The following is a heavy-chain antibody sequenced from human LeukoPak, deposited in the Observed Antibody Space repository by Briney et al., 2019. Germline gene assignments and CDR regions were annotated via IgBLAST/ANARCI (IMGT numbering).Heavy chain of an antibody. V-gene: IGHV4-59*01. CDR2: IYYTGST. CDR3: ARLDCSGGSCYSDYYYGMDV. J-gene: IGHJ6*02. D-gene: IGHD2-15*01. Sequence: SETLSLTCTVSGGSIRSYYWSWIRQPPGKGLQWIGFIYYTGSTNYNPSLKSGVTISVDTSKNQFSLKLSSVTAADTAVYYCARLDCSGGSCYSDYYYGMDVWGQGTTVTVSS. CDR1: GGSIRSYY.